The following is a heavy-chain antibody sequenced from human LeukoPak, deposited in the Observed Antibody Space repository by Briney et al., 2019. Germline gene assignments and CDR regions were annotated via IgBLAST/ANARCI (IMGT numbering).Heavy chain of an antibody. V-gene: IGHV3-30-3*01. J-gene: IGHJ4*02. CDR2: ISYDGSNK. D-gene: IGHD5-18*01. Sequence: GGSLRLSCAASGFTFSSYAMHWVRQAPGKGLEWVAVISYDGSNKYYADSVKGRFTISKDNSKNTLYLQMNSLRAEDTVVYYCARDRRRGYSYGTIFDYWGQGTLVTVSS. CDR3: ARDRRRGYSYGTIFDY. CDR1: GFTFSSYA.